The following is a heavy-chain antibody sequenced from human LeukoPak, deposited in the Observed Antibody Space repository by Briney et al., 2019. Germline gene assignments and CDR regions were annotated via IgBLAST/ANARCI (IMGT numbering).Heavy chain of an antibody. J-gene: IGHJ4*02. CDR1: GFTFSGYP. V-gene: IGHV3-23*01. D-gene: IGHD2-21*02. Sequence: GKSLRLSCAASGFTFSGYPIHWVRQAPGKGLEWVSAISGSGGSTYYADSVKGRFTISRDNSKNTLYLQMNSLRAEDTAVYYCAKQGPARIPIVVVTAMAHWGQGTLVTVSS. CDR3: AKQGPARIPIVVVTAMAH. CDR2: ISGSGGST.